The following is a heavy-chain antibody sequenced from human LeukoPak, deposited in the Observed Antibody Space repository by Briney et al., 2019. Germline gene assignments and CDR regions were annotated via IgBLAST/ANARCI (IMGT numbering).Heavy chain of an antibody. J-gene: IGHJ5*02. CDR1: GDSVSSNTAA. CDR3: ARGRFCTSISCYNWFDP. D-gene: IGHD2-2*01. Sequence: SQTLSLTCAISGDSVSSNTAAWNWIRQSPSRGLEWLGSTYYRSKWYNDYAVFVKSRITINPDTSKNQFSLQLNSVTAEDTAVYYCARGRFCTSISCYNWFDPWGQGTLVTVSS. V-gene: IGHV6-1*01. CDR2: TYYRSKWYN.